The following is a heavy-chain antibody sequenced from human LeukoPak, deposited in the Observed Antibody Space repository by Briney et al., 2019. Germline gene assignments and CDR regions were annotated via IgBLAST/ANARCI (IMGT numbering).Heavy chain of an antibody. D-gene: IGHD3-22*01. J-gene: IGHJ6*02. Sequence: GGSLRLSCAASGFTFSSYSMNWVRQAPGKGLEWVSYISSASGSIYYADSVKGRFTISRDNAKNSLFLQMNSLRAEDTAVYYCARDVRYYDSSGYYYYYGMDVWGQGTTVTVSS. CDR1: GFTFSSYS. CDR2: ISSASGSI. CDR3: ARDVRYYDSSGYYYYYGMDV. V-gene: IGHV3-48*04.